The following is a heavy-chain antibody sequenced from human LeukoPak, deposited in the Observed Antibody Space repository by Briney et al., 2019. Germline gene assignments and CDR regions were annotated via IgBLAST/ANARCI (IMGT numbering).Heavy chain of an antibody. CDR2: LNPKSGGT. V-gene: IGHV1-2*02. J-gene: IGHJ6*03. Sequence: EASVKVSCKASGYSCTGYYIHWVRQAPGQGLEWMGWLNPKSGGTNYAQKFQGRVTMTRDTSITTAFMELSRLISDDTAVYYCARDRTTNHDYYYYMDVWGRGTTVTVSS. CDR1: GYSCTGYY. D-gene: IGHD1-14*01. CDR3: ARDRTTNHDYYYYMDV.